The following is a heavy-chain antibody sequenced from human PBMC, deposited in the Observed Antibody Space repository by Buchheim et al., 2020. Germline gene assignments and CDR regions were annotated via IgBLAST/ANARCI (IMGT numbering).Heavy chain of an antibody. J-gene: IGHJ5*01. CDR1: GFTFSNYD. Sequence: QVQLVESGGGVVQPGRSLRLSCAASGFTFSNYDMHWVRQAPGKGLEWVAVISYDGSNKYFADSVRGRFTISRDNSKNTVYLQMNSLRDEDTVVYYCAKDVYCSGGVSPPSEGSDPWGQGTL. V-gene: IGHV3-30*18. D-gene: IGHD2-8*02. CDR2: ISYDGSNK. CDR3: AKDVYCSGGVSPPSEGSDP.